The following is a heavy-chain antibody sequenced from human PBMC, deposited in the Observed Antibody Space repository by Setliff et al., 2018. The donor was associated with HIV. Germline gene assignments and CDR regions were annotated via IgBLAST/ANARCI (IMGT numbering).Heavy chain of an antibody. CDR3: AREKAATPYYYYYYMDV. J-gene: IGHJ6*03. D-gene: IGHD2-15*01. CDR1: GYTFTSYG. V-gene: IGHV1-18*01. Sequence: WASVKVSCKASGYTFTSYGISWVRQAPGQGLEWMGWISAYNGNTNYAQKLQGRVTMTTDTSTSTAYMELRSLRSDDTAVYYCAREKAATPYYYYYYMDVWGKGTTVTVSS. CDR2: ISAYNGNT.